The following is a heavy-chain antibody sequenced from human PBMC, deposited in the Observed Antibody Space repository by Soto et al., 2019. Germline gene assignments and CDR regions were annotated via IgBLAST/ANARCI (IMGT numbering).Heavy chain of an antibody. D-gene: IGHD3-3*01. CDR3: ARVGGYYFRGAYFDY. CDR1: GYSISSGYY. CDR2: IYHSGST. V-gene: IGHV4-38-2*01. J-gene: IGHJ4*02. Sequence: NPSETLSLTCAVSGYSISSGYYWGWIRQPPGKGLEWIGSIYHSGSTYYNPSLKSRVTISVDTSKNQFSLKLSSVTAADTAVYYCARVGGYYFRGAYFDYWGQGTLVTVSS.